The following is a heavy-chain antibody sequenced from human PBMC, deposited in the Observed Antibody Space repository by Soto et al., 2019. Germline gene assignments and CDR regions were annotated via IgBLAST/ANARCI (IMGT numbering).Heavy chain of an antibody. CDR3: ARERLSDTAMAPIDY. Sequence: SETLLTCTVSGGSISSGDYYWSWIRQPPGKGLEWIGYIYYSGSTYYNPSLKSRVTISVDTSKNQFSLKLSSVTAADTAVYYCARERLSDTAMAPIDYWGQGTLVTVSS. D-gene: IGHD5-18*01. J-gene: IGHJ4*02. CDR1: GGSISSGDYY. CDR2: IYYSGST. V-gene: IGHV4-30-4*01.